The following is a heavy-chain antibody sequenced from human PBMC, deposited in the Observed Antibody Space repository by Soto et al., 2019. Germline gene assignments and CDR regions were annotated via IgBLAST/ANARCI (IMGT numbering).Heavy chain of an antibody. D-gene: IGHD3-16*01. Sequence: EVQLVESGGGFVESGGSLRLSCAASGVSFKDAWMTWVRQAPGKGLEWVGRIKSSTDGGTADYGAAVKGRFTMPRDDSKDTLYLHMDGLKREDTGVYYCTSFCQLRGRLFDYGGPGTQVNVSS. CDR3: TSFCQLRGRLFDY. V-gene: IGHV3-15*07. J-gene: IGHJ4*02. CDR1: GVSFKDAW. CDR2: IKSSTDGGTA.